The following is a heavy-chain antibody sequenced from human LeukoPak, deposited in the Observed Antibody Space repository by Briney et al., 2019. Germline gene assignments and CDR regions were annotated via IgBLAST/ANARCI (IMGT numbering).Heavy chain of an antibody. D-gene: IGHD6-19*01. CDR2: IIDTGST. Sequence: PSETLSLTCAGYGGSFSGYYWTWIRQPLGKGLEWIGEIIDTGSTKYNSSLKSRVTISVDTSKNQFSLSLDSVTAADTAVYYCARGVSGSGWYYYYYYMDVWGKGTTVTVSS. J-gene: IGHJ6*03. CDR3: ARGVSGSGWYYYYYYMDV. V-gene: IGHV4-34*01. CDR1: GGSFSGYY.